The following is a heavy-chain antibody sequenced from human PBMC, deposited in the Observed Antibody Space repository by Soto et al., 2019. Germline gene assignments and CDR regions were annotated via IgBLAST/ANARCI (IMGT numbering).Heavy chain of an antibody. Sequence: DVQLVETGGGLIQPGGSLRLSCAASGFSVSSDYMNWVRQDPGKGLEWVSVIYRGGSTYYADSVRGRFTISRDNSENTLFLQMNSLRAEYTAVYYCARATEWNALDIWGQGTMVTVSS. CDR3: ARATEWNALDI. CDR2: IYRGGST. CDR1: GFSVSSDY. D-gene: IGHD3-3*01. V-gene: IGHV3-53*02. J-gene: IGHJ3*02.